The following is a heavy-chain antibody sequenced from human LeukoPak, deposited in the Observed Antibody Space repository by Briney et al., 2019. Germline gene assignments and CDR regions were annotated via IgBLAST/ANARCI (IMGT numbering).Heavy chain of an antibody. V-gene: IGHV1-18*01. J-gene: IGHJ4*02. D-gene: IGHD3-10*01. CDR2: ISAYNGNT. CDR3: ARGVIGILWFGGLLQYFDY. CDR1: GYTFTSYG. Sequence: ASVKVSCKASGYTFTSYGISWVRQAPGQGLEWMGWISAYNGNTNYAQKLQGRVTMTTDTSTSTAYMELRSLRSDDTAVYYCARGVIGILWFGGLLQYFDYWGQGTLVTVSS.